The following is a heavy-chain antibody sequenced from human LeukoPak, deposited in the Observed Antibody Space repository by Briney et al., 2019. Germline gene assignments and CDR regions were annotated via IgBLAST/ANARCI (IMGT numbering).Heavy chain of an antibody. V-gene: IGHV1-46*01. CDR3: AREGIAVAGELEYFQH. Sequence: ASVKVSCKASGYTFTSYYMHWVRQAPGQGLEWMGIINPSGGSTSYAQKSQGRVTMTRDTSTSTVYMELSSLRSEDTAVYYCAREGIAVAGELEYFQHWGQGTLVTVSS. CDR1: GYTFTSYY. CDR2: INPSGGST. D-gene: IGHD6-19*01. J-gene: IGHJ1*01.